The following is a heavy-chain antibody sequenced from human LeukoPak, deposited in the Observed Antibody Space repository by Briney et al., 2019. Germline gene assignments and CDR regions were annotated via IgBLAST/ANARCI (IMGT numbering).Heavy chain of an antibody. CDR2: ISGSGGST. CDR1: GFTYRRYS. J-gene: IGHJ4*02. D-gene: IGHD1-26*01. V-gene: IGHV3-23*01. CDR3: TKGGGSYSDY. Sequence: GGSLRLSCVASGFTYRRYSMNWVRQAPGRGLEWVSAISGSGGSTYYADSVKGRFTISRDNSKSTLYLQMNSLRAEDTAVYYCTKGGGSYSDYWGQGTLVTVSS.